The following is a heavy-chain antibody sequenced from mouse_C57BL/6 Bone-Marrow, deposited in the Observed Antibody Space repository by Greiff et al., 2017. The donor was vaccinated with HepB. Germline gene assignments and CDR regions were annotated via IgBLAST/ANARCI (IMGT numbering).Heavy chain of an antibody. CDR3: ARNPAYYSNYVGAMDY. D-gene: IGHD2-5*01. V-gene: IGHV1-64*01. J-gene: IGHJ4*01. Sequence: VQLMESGAELVKPGASVKLSCKASGYTFTSYWMHWVKQRPGQGLEWIGMIHPNSGSTNYNEKFKSKATLTVDKSSSTAYMQLSSLTSEDSAVYYCARNPAYYSNYVGAMDYWGQGTSVTVSS. CDR2: IHPNSGST. CDR1: GYTFTSYW.